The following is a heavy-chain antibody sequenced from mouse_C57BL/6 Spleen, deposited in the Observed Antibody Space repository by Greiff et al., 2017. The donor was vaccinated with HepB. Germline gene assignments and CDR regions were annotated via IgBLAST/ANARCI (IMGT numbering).Heavy chain of an antibody. D-gene: IGHD4-1*01. CDR3: ARSANFFYAMDY. CDR1: GYTFTSYW. CDR2: IDPSDSET. V-gene: IGHV1-52*01. J-gene: IGHJ4*01. Sequence: QVQLQQPGAELVRPGSSVKLSCKASGYTFTSYWMHWVKQRPIQGLEWIGNIDPSDSETHYNQKFKDKATLTVDKSSSPAYMQLSSLTSEDSAVYYCARSANFFYAMDYWGQGTSVTVSS.